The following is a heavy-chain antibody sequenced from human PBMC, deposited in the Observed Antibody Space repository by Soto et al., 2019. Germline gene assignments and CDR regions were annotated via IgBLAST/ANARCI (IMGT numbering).Heavy chain of an antibody. CDR1: GFTFSNAW. Sequence: EVQLVESGGGLVKPGGSLRLSCAASGFTFSNAWMSWVRQAPGKGLEWVGRIKSKTDGGTTDYAAPVEGRFTISRDDSKNTLYLQMNSLKTEDTAVYYCTTADTAMGAFDYWGQGTLVTVSS. V-gene: IGHV3-15*01. D-gene: IGHD5-18*01. CDR2: IKSKTDGGTT. J-gene: IGHJ4*02. CDR3: TTADTAMGAFDY.